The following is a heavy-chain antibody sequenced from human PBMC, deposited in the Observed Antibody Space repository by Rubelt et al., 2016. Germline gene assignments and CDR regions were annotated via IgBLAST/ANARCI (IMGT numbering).Heavy chain of an antibody. J-gene: IGHJ3*01. D-gene: IGHD3-3*01. CDR1: GGTFSRYA. V-gene: IGHV1-69*01. CDR2: SIPIFGTA. CDR3: ARDFLEWSDAFDL. Sequence: QGQLVQSGAEVKKPGSSVKVSCKASGGTFSRYAISWVRQAPGQGLEWMGGSIPIFGTANYAQKFQGRVTITADESTSTAYMERSSLRSEDTAVYYCARDFLEWSDAFDLWGQGTMVTVSS.